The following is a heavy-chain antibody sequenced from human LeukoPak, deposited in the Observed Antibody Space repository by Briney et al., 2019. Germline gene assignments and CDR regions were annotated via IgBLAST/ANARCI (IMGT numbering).Heavy chain of an antibody. V-gene: IGHV4-39*07. CDR2: IYYSGST. D-gene: IGHD3-10*01. Sequence: PSETLSLTCTVSGGSISSSSYYWGWIRQPPGKGLEWIGSIYYSGSTYYNPSLKSRVTISVDTSKNQFSLKLSSVTAADTAVYYCARDSGARWFDPWGQGTLVTVSS. CDR1: GGSISSSSYY. CDR3: ARDSGARWFDP. J-gene: IGHJ5*02.